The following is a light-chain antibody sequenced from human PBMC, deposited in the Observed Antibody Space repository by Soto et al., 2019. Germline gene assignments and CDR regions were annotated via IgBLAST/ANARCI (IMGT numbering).Light chain of an antibody. Sequence: EIVLTQSPGTLSLSPGERATLSCRASQSVSSSYLAWYQQKPGQAPRLLIYGASSRATDISDRFSGSGSGTDCTLTISRLEPEDFAVYYCQQYGNSAWTFGQGTKVEIK. V-gene: IGKV3-20*01. CDR2: GAS. J-gene: IGKJ1*01. CDR1: QSVSSSY. CDR3: QQYGNSAWT.